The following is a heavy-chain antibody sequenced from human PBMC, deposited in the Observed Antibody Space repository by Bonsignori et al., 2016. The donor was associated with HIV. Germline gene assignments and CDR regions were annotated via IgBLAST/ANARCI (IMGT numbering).Heavy chain of an antibody. J-gene: IGHJ4*02. CDR3: ARALAGSGSSRWFDY. V-gene: IGHV1-18*01. D-gene: IGHD3-10*01. CDR2: ISAYNGNT. Sequence: WVRQAPGQGLEWMGWISAYNGNTNYAQKLQGRVTMTTDTSTSTAYMELRSLRSDDTAVYYCARALAGSGSSRWFDYWGQGTLVTVSS.